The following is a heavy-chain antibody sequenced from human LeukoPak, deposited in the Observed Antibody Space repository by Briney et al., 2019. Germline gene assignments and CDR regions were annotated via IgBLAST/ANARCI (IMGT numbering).Heavy chain of an antibody. D-gene: IGHD1-26*01. CDR3: ARRDTGSYSRY. Sequence: PSGTLSLTCVVSGGSISSNTWWSWVRQPPNKGLEWIGEIYRSGSTNYNPSLKSRVSMSIDKSKNQFSLKLSSVTAADTAVYYCARRDTGSYSRYWGQGTLVTVSS. J-gene: IGHJ4*02. CDR2: IYRSGST. V-gene: IGHV4-4*02. CDR1: GGSISSNTW.